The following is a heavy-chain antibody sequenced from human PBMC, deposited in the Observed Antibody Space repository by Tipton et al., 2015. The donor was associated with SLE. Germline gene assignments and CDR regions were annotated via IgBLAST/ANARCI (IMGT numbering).Heavy chain of an antibody. V-gene: IGHV4-34*01. D-gene: IGHD5-12*01. J-gene: IGHJ4*02. Sequence: TLSLTCAVYGGSFSGYYWSWIRQPPGKGLEWIGEINHRGSTNYNPSLKGRVTISNDTSKTQFSLKLSSVSAADTAVYYCARWVSGYADYWGQGTLVTVSS. CDR3: ARWVSGYADY. CDR2: INHRGST. CDR1: GGSFSGYY.